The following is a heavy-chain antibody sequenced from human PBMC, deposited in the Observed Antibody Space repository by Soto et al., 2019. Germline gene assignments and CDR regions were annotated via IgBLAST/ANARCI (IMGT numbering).Heavy chain of an antibody. Sequence: GGSLRLSCAASGFTFSSYSMNWVRQAPGKGLEWVSSISSSSSYIYYADSVKGRFTISRDNAKNSLYLQMNSLRAEDTAVYYCARVIIAVAGTGFDYWGQGTLVTVSS. CDR1: GFTFSSYS. CDR3: ARVIIAVAGTGFDY. J-gene: IGHJ4*02. CDR2: ISSSSSYI. V-gene: IGHV3-21*01. D-gene: IGHD6-19*01.